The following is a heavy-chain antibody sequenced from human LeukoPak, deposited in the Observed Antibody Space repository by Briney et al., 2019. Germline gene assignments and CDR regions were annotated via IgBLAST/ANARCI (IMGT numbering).Heavy chain of an antibody. D-gene: IGHD2-2*01. CDR3: ARETPYCTSTSCLGYFFDY. CDR2: IIPIFGTA. CDR1: GGTFSSYA. J-gene: IGHJ4*02. Sequence: GASVKVSCKASGGTFSSYAISWVRQAPGQGLEWMGGIIPIFGTANYAQKFQGRVTITADESTSTAYMELSSLRSEDTAVYYCARETPYCTSTSCLGYFFDYWGQGTLVTVSS. V-gene: IGHV1-69*13.